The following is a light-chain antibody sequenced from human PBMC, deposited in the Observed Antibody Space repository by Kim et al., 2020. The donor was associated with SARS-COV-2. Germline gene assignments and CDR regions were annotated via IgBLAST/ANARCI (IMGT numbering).Light chain of an antibody. CDR2: AAS. J-gene: IGKJ1*01. CDR3: QQSYSTPPT. V-gene: IGKV1-39*01. CDR1: QSISSY. Sequence: DIQMTQSPSSLSASVGDRVTITCRASQSISSYLNWSQQKPGKAPKLLIYAASSLQSGVPSRFSGSGSGTDFTLTISSLQPEDFATYYAQQSYSTPPTFGQVTKVDI.